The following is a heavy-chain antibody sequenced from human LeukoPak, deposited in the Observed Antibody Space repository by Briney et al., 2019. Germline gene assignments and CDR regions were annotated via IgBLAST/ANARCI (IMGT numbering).Heavy chain of an antibody. J-gene: IGHJ6*03. CDR2: VSQSGST. Sequence: SETLSLTCTVSDSSVITTYFWGWIRQPPGKGLEWIGSVSQSGSTYYNPSLMSRVTISVDTPKNQFSLKLTSVTAADTAVYYCARDNHDYYYYTIDVWGKGTTVTVSS. CDR1: DSSVITTYF. V-gene: IGHV4-38-2*02. CDR3: ARDNHDYYYYTIDV.